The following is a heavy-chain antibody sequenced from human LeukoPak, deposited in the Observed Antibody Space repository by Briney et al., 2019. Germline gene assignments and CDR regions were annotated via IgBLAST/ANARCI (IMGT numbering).Heavy chain of an antibody. CDR2: IRYDGSNK. CDR1: GFTFSSYD. J-gene: IGHJ4*02. V-gene: IGHV3-30*02. CDR3: AKDRSWGAAALINYFDY. Sequence: GGSLRLSCAASGFTFSSYDIHWVRQAPGKGLEWVAFIRYDGSNKYYADSVKGRFTISRDNAKNSLYLQMNSLRAEDTALYYCAKDRSWGAAALINYFDYWGQGTLVTVSS. D-gene: IGHD6-13*01.